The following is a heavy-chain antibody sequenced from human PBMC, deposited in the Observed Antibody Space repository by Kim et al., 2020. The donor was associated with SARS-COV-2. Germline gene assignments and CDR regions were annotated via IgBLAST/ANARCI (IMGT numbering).Heavy chain of an antibody. Sequence: RGSLRLSCAASGFTFNNYAMTWVRQAPGKGLEWVSSTSGSGTKTYYTDSVRGRFTISRDNSEGMLYLQMNSLRAEDTAIYYCAKDGGGWLTTGWYYFDNWGQGTLVTVSS. V-gene: IGHV3-23*01. CDR3: AKDGGGWLTTGWYYFDN. CDR1: GFTFNNYA. CDR2: TSGSGTKT. J-gene: IGHJ4*02. D-gene: IGHD6-19*01.